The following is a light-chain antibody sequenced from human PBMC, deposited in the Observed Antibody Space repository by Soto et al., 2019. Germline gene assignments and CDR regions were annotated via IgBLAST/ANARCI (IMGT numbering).Light chain of an antibody. J-gene: IGLJ2*01. CDR3: YSYVGSIS. V-gene: IGLV2-23*02. CDR1: SSDAGSHNF. Sequence: QSALTQPASVSGSPGQSITISCTGTSSDAGSHNFVSWYQQHPGKAPELIIYGVTNRPLGVSHRFSGSKSGNTASLTISGLQAEDEADYYCYSYVGSISFGGGTKLTVL. CDR2: GVT.